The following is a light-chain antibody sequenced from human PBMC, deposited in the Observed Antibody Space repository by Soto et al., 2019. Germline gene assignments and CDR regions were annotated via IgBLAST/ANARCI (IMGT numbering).Light chain of an antibody. V-gene: IGKV4-1*01. J-gene: IGKJ3*01. Sequence: IVVTQSPGSLAVSLGERATINCRSSQPILYRPNNRSYLAWYQQKSGQPPKLLISWTSSRESGVPDRFSGSGSGTDFTLTISSLQAEDAAVYYCQQFYSSPFTLGPGTSVDVK. CDR2: WTS. CDR3: QQFYSSPFT. CDR1: QPILYRPNNRSY.